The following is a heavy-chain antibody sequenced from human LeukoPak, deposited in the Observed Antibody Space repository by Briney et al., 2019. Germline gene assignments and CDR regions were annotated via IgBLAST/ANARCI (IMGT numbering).Heavy chain of an antibody. CDR2: INHSGST. CDR1: GFTFSSYS. CDR3: ARGRWLRYYFDY. Sequence: GSLRLSCAASGFTFSSYSMNWVRQPPGKGLERIGEINHSGSTNYNPSLKSRVTISVDTSKNQFSLKLSSVTAADTAVYYCARGRWLRYYFDYWGQGTLVTVSS. D-gene: IGHD5-12*01. J-gene: IGHJ4*02. V-gene: IGHV4-34*01.